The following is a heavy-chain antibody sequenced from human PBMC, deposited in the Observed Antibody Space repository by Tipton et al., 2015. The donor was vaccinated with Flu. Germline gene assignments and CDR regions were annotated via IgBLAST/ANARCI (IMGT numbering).Heavy chain of an antibody. Sequence: LRRSCTVSGGSISSYYWSWIRQPPGKGLEWIGYIYYSGSTIYNPSLKSRVTISVDTSKNKFSLNLSSVTAADTAGSYCARHGCGGGSCPFLHWGLGTLVTVSP. CDR2: IYYSGST. CDR1: GGSISSYY. V-gene: IGHV4-59*08. J-gene: IGHJ1*01. CDR3: ARHGCGGGSCPFLH. D-gene: IGHD2-15*01.